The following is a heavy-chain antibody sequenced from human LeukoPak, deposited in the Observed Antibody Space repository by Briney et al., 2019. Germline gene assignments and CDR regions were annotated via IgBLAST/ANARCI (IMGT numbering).Heavy chain of an antibody. D-gene: IGHD3-16*01. CDR2: INHSGST. V-gene: IGHV4-34*01. CDR3: ARGSRQLGGRYFDY. CDR1: GGSFSGYY. Sequence: SETLSLTCAVYGGSFSGYYWSWIRQPPGKGLEWIGEINHSGSTNYNPSLKSRVTISVDTSKNQFSLKLSSVTAADTAVYYCARGSRQLGGRYFDYWGQGTPVTVSS. J-gene: IGHJ4*02.